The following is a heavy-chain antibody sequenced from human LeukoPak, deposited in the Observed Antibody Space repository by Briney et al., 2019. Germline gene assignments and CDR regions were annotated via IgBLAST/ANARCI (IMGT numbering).Heavy chain of an antibody. V-gene: IGHV3-66*01. J-gene: IGHJ5*02. CDR1: GFTISSNN. Sequence: GGSLSFSCAASGFTISSNNMSWVRQAPGKGLGGGLVIYSGGSTYYADSVKGRFTISRDNSKNTLYLQMNSLRAEDTAVYYCARDKAASPNNWFDPWGQGTLVTVSS. D-gene: IGHD6-25*01. CDR3: ARDKAASPNNWFDP. CDR2: IYSGGST.